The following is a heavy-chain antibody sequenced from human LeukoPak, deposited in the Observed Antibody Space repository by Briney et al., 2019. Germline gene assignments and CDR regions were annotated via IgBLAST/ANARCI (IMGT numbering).Heavy chain of an antibody. V-gene: IGHV3-11*04. CDR1: GFTFSDYY. D-gene: IGHD3-10*01. CDR2: ISSSGSTI. J-gene: IGHJ6*02. CDR3: ALSMVRGPFSFYYYGVDV. Sequence: PGGSLRLSCAASGFTFSDYYMSWIRQAPGKGLEWVSYISSSGSTIYYADSVKGRFTISRDNAKNSLYLEMNSLRADDTGVYYCALSMVRGPFSFYYYGVDVWGPGTAVTVSS.